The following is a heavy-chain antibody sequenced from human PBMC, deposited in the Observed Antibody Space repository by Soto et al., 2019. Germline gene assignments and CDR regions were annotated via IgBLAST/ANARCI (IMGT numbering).Heavy chain of an antibody. CDR1: GGSISSGDYY. CDR3: ARVGVGELLAHGMDV. V-gene: IGHV4-30-4*01. Sequence: QVQLQESGPGLVKPSQTLSLTCTVSGGSISSGDYYWSWIRQPPGKGLEWIGYIYYSGSTYYNPSLKRRVTISVATSRNQFPPRLSSVDAADTAVYYCARVGVGELLAHGMDVWGQGTTVTVSS. CDR2: IYYSGST. D-gene: IGHD3-10*01. J-gene: IGHJ6*02.